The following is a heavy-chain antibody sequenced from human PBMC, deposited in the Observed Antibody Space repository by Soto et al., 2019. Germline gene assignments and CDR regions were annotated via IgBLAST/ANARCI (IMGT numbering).Heavy chain of an antibody. CDR1: GGTFSSYA. Sequence: QVQLVQSGAEVKKPGSSVKVSCKASGGTFSSYAISWVRQAPGQGLEWMGGIIPIFGTANYAQKFQGRVTIPADESTSTAYMELGSLRAEDTAVYYCARSRSSSWYGGHPQTQYYYGMDLWGQGTTVTVSS. CDR2: IIPIFGTA. J-gene: IGHJ6*02. V-gene: IGHV1-69*12. CDR3: ARSRSSSWYGGHPQTQYYYGMDL. D-gene: IGHD6-13*01.